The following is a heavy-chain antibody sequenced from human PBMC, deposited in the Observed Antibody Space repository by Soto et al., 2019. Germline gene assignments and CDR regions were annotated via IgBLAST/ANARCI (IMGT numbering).Heavy chain of an antibody. J-gene: IGHJ5*01. CDR1: GFTFSTYT. D-gene: IGHD3-10*01. Sequence: ESLRLSCAASGFTFSTYTMNWVRQAPGKGLEWISSISSGSSYIYYAGSVKGRFTISRDNAKNSLFLQMNSLRADDTAVYYCARDILSGGAYPDSWGQGTKVTVSS. V-gene: IGHV3-21*01. CDR3: ARDILSGGAYPDS. CDR2: ISSGSSYI.